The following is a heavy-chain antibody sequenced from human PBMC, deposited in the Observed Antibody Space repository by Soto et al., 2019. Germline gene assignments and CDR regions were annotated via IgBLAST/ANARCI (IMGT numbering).Heavy chain of an antibody. Sequence: QLQLQESGPGLVKPSETLSLTCTVSGGSISSSSYYWGWIRQPPGKGLEWIGRIYYSGSTYYNPSLKSRVTISVDTSKNQFSLKLSSVTAADTAVYYCAHLGSDYDILTGYYYFDYWGQGTLVTVSS. CDR3: AHLGSDYDILTGYYYFDY. J-gene: IGHJ4*02. D-gene: IGHD3-9*01. V-gene: IGHV4-39*01. CDR2: IYYSGST. CDR1: GGSISSSSYY.